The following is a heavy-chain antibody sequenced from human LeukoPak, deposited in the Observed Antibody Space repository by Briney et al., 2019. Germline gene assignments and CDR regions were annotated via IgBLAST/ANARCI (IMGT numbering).Heavy chain of an antibody. CDR3: AKDPHYYYDSSGSWDY. Sequence: GGSLRLSCAASGFTFDDYAMHWVRQAPGKGLEWVSGISWNSGSIGYADSVKGRFTISGDNAKNSLYLQMNSLRAEDTALYYCAKDPHYYYDSSGSWDYWGQGTLVTVSS. V-gene: IGHV3-9*01. CDR2: ISWNSGSI. D-gene: IGHD3-22*01. CDR1: GFTFDDYA. J-gene: IGHJ4*02.